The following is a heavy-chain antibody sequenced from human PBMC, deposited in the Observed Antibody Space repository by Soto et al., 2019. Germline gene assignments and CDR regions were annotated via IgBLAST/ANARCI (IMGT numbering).Heavy chain of an antibody. Sequence: ASVKVSCKASGYTFTDNDVSWVRQATGQGLEWMGWMNPGSGDTGYAQKFQGRVTMTRDISIATAYMELTSLTSEDTAIYYCARMESFGSLNWFDPWGQGTLVTVSS. CDR1: GYTFTDND. D-gene: IGHD5-18*01. CDR3: ARMESFGSLNWFDP. V-gene: IGHV1-8*01. CDR2: MNPGSGDT. J-gene: IGHJ5*02.